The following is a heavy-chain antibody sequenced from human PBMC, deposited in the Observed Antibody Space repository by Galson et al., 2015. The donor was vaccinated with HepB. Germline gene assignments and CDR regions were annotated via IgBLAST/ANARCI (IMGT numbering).Heavy chain of an antibody. CDR3: AKDGGYCSGGSCYSYFDY. J-gene: IGHJ4*02. D-gene: IGHD2-15*01. CDR2: ISYDGSNK. CDR1: GFTFSSYA. V-gene: IGHV3-30-3*01. Sequence: SLRLSCAASGFTFSSYAMHWVRQAPGKGLEWVAVISYDGSNKYYADSVKGRFTISRDNAKNSLYLQMNSLRAEDTALYYCAKDGGYCSGGSCYSYFDYWGQGTLVTVSS.